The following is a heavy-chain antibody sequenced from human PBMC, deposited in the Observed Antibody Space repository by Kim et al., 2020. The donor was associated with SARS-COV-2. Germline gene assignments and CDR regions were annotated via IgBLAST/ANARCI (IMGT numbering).Heavy chain of an antibody. J-gene: IGHJ4*02. CDR1: GFIFGDYD. D-gene: IGHD4-17*01. CDR2: IRSKAYGGTT. CDR3: SRVESSIMTTVTFAFDY. Sequence: GGSLRLSCTGSGFIFGDYDMSWVRQAPGKGLEWVGFIRSKAYGGTTEYAASVKGRFTISRDDSKSIAYLQMNSLKAEDTAMYYCSRVESSIMTTVTFAFDYWGQGTVVTVSS. V-gene: IGHV3-49*04.